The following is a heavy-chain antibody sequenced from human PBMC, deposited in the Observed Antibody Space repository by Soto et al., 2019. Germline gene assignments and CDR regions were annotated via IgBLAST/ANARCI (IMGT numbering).Heavy chain of an antibody. CDR1: GFTFSNYA. CDR3: AKAGGWHYFDSSRPHDDCHM. V-gene: IGHV3-23*01. CDR2: ISVASVRT. D-gene: IGHD3-22*01. J-gene: IGHJ3*02. Sequence: GGSLRLSGAASGFTFSNYAMTWVRQAPGKGLEWVSGISVASVRTFYADSVKGRFTISRDNSKNSLYLQMNSLRADDTAVYYCAKAGGWHYFDSSRPHDDCHMWGQGTTVPVSS.